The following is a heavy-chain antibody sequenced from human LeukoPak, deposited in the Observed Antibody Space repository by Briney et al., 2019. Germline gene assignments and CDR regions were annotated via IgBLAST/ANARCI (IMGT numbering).Heavy chain of an antibody. CDR2: INPNSGGT. V-gene: IGHV1-2*02. CDR3: ARVFGSGSYYAYNWFDP. D-gene: IGHD3-10*01. Sequence: ASVKVSCKASEYTFTSFYIHWVRQAPGQGLEWMGWINPNSGGTNYAQKFQGRVTMTRDTSISTAYMELSRLRSDDTAVYYCARVFGSGSYYAYNWFDPWGQGTLVTVSS. J-gene: IGHJ5*02. CDR1: EYTFTSFY.